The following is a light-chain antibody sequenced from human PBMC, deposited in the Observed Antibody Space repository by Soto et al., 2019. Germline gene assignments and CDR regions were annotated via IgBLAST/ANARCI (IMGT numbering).Light chain of an antibody. Sequence: EIVMTQSPATLPVSPGERDTLSCRASQSISSSLAWYQQKPGQAPRLLIHGASTRATSNPGRFSGSGSGAEFTLTISSLQSEDFALYYCQQYYDWPPTFGQGTKVDIK. CDR1: QSISSS. V-gene: IGKV3-15*01. CDR3: QQYYDWPPT. J-gene: IGKJ1*01. CDR2: GAS.